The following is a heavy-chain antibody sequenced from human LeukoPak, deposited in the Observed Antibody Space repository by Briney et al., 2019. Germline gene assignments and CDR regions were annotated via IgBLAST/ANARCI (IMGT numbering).Heavy chain of an antibody. V-gene: IGHV3-48*01. J-gene: IGHJ6*03. D-gene: IGHD6-25*01. CDR1: GFTFSSYS. CDR3: ARRGLGGDYYMDV. Sequence: PGRSLRLSCAASGFTFSSYSMNWVRQAPGKGLEWVSYISSSSSTIYYADSVKGRFTISRDDAKNSLYLQMNSLRAEDTAVYYCARRGLGGDYYMDVWGKGTTVTVSS. CDR2: ISSSSSTI.